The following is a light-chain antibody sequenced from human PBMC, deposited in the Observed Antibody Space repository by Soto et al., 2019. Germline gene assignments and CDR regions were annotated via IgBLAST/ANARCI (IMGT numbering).Light chain of an antibody. J-gene: IGKJ1*01. CDR2: DAS. CDR1: QGISSW. Sequence: DIQLTQSPSSVSASVGDRVTITCRASQGISSWLAWYQQKLGKAPNLLIYDASTLQSGVPSRFSGSGFGTEFTLTITSLQPDDFATYYCQQYNSYSTFGPATFGQGTKVDI. CDR3: QQYNSYSTFGPAT. V-gene: IGKV1-12*01.